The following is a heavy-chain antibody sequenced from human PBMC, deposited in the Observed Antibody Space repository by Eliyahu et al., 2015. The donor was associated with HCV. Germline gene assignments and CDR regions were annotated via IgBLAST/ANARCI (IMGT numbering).Heavy chain of an antibody. D-gene: IGHD2-2*02. CDR2: IYPGDSDT. V-gene: IGHV5-51*01. Sequence: EVQLVQSGAEVKKPGESLKISCKGSGYSFTSYWIGWVRQMPGKGLEWMGIIYPGDSDTRYSPSFQGQVTISADKSISTAYLQWSSLKASDTAMYYCARLVVPAAIQGGWFDPWGQGTLVTVSS. CDR1: GYSFTSYW. CDR3: ARLVVPAAIQGGWFDP. J-gene: IGHJ5*02.